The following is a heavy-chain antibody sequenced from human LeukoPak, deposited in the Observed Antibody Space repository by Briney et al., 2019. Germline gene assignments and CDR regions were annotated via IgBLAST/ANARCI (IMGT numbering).Heavy chain of an antibody. Sequence: SETLSLTCSVSGYSITSDDWWAWSRQSPEKGLEWIASIHHSGGTYYNPSFKSRATISVDTSKNQFSLKLTSVTAADTALYYCARPLNKRDGYSSDNWGQGTLVTVSS. V-gene: IGHV4-38-2*02. CDR1: GYSITSDDW. CDR3: ARPLNKRDGYSSDN. D-gene: IGHD5-24*01. CDR2: IHHSGGT. J-gene: IGHJ4*02.